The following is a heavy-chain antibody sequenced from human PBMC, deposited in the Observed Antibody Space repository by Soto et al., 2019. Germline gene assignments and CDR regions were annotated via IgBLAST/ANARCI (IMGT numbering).Heavy chain of an antibody. J-gene: IGHJ5*02. V-gene: IGHV3-23*01. CDR1: GFTFSSYT. CDR2: ISRSGGTT. CDR3: AKDFRGWSNWFDP. Sequence: GGSLRLSSAASGFTFSSYTMSWVRQAPGEGLEWVSIISRSGGTTYYGDSVKGRFSISRDNSKNTLYLQMNSLRDEDTAVYYCAKDFRGWSNWFDPWGQGTLVTVSS. D-gene: IGHD2-15*01.